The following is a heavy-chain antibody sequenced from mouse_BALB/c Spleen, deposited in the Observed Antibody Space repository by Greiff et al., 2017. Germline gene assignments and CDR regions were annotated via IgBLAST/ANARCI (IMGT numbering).Heavy chain of an antibody. J-gene: IGHJ1*01. Sequence: VKVVESGPGLVQPSQSLSITCTVSGFSLTSYGVHWVRQSPGKGLEWLGVIWSGGSTDYNAAFISRLSISKDNSKSQVFFKMNSLQANDTAIYYCARNRDYGNYPWYFDVWGAGTTVTVSS. V-gene: IGHV2-2*02. CDR2: IWSGGST. CDR1: GFSLTSYG. D-gene: IGHD2-1*01. CDR3: ARNRDYGNYPWYFDV.